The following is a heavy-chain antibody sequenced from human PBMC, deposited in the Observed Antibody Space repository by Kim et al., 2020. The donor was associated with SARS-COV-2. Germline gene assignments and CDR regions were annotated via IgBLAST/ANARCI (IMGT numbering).Heavy chain of an antibody. J-gene: IGHJ4*02. CDR3: TMGIVATNLLDY. Sequence: ASVKVSCKASGFTFSSYAMHWVRQAPGQRLEWMGWINAGNGNTKYSQRFQTRVTITRDTSASIAYMELSSLRSEDTAVYYCTMGIVATNLLDYWGQGTLVTVSS. CDR2: INAGNGNT. D-gene: IGHD5-12*01. CDR1: GFTFSSYA. V-gene: IGHV1-3*01.